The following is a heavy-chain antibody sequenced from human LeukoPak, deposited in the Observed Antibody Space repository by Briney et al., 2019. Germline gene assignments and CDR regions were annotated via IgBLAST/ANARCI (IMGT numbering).Heavy chain of an antibody. CDR3: ARRSAARDAFDI. CDR1: GFTFSSYG. Sequence: GGTLRLSCVVSGFTFSSYGMSWVRQAPGKGPEWVSAISGSGGNTYYADSVKGRFTISRDNSKNTLYLQMNSLRAEDTAVYYCARRSAARDAFDIWGQGTMVTGSS. J-gene: IGHJ3*02. D-gene: IGHD6-6*01. CDR2: ISGSGGNT. V-gene: IGHV3-23*01.